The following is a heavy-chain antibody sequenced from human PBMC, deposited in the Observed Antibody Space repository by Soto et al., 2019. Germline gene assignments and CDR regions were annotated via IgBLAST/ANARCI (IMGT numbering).Heavy chain of an antibody. V-gene: IGHV1-69*13. J-gene: IGHJ6*02. D-gene: IGHD2-15*01. CDR3: ASLVVAATRVDYYYGMDV. Sequence: SVKVSCKASGGTFSSYAISWVRQAPGQGLEWMGGIIPIFGTANYAQKFQGRVTITADESTSTAYMELSSLRSEDTAVYYCASLVVAATRVDYYYGMDVWGQGTTVTVS. CDR1: GGTFSSYA. CDR2: IIPIFGTA.